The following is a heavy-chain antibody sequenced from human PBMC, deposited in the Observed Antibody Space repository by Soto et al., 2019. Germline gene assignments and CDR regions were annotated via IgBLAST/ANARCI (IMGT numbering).Heavy chain of an antibody. CDR2: MNPNSGNT. CDR3: AKAPNYDFWSGDYYYYMDV. J-gene: IGHJ6*03. V-gene: IGHV1-8*01. CDR1: AYTFTSYD. D-gene: IGHD3-3*01. Sequence: GASVKVSCKASAYTFTSYDINWVRQASGQGFEWMGWMNPNSGNTGYAQKFQGRVTMTRDNSISTAYMELRSLRSDDTAVYYCAKAPNYDFWSGDYYYYMDVWGKGTTVTVSS.